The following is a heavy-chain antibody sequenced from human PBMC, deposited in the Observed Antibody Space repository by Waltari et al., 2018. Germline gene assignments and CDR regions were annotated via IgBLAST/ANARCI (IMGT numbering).Heavy chain of an antibody. CDR2: IYYSGST. D-gene: IGHD6-19*01. CDR3: ARRGNGWYEMGVDY. V-gene: IGHV4-39*01. CDR1: GGSISSSSYY. J-gene: IGHJ4*02. Sequence: QLQLQESGPGLVKPSETLSLTCTVSGGSISSSSYYWGWIRQPPGKGLEWIGSIYYSGSTYYNPSLKSRVTISVDTSKNQFSLKLSSVTAADTAVYYCARRGNGWYEMGVDYWGQGTLVTVSS.